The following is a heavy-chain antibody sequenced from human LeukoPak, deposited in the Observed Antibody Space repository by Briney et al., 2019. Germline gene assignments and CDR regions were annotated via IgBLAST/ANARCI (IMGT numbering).Heavy chain of an antibody. J-gene: IGHJ3*02. V-gene: IGHV1-8*03. Sequence: APVKVSCKASGYTFTSYDINWVRQATGQGLEWMGWMNPNSGNTGYAQKFQGRVTITRNTSISTAYMELSSLRSEDTAVYYCASSGWYVNAFDIWGQGTMVTVSS. CDR2: MNPNSGNT. CDR3: ASSGWYVNAFDI. D-gene: IGHD6-19*01. CDR1: GYTFTSYD.